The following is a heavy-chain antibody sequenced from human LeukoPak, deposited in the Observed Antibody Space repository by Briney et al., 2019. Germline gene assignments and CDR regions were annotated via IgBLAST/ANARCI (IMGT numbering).Heavy chain of an antibody. Sequence: LSLTCTVSGGSISSSSHYWGWSRQPPGKGLEWVSYISSSGSTIYYADSVKGRFTISRDNAKNSLYLQMNSLRAEDTAVYYCARGRSGAHYYYYMDVWGKGTTVTVSS. D-gene: IGHD1-26*01. CDR3: ARGRSGAHYYYYMDV. CDR1: GGSISSSSHY. V-gene: IGHV3-11*04. J-gene: IGHJ6*03. CDR2: ISSSGSTI.